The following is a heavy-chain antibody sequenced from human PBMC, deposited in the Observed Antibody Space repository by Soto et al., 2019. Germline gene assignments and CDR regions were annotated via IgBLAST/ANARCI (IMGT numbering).Heavy chain of an antibody. J-gene: IGHJ3*02. CDR3: ARTRLQSAFDI. CDR2: IIPILGIA. Sequence: SVKVSCKASGYTFTNYAMHWVRQAPGQRLEWMGRIIPILGIANYAQKFQGRVTITADKSTSTAYMELSSLSSEDTAVYYCARTRLQSAFDIWGQGTMVTVSS. CDR1: GYTFTNYA. D-gene: IGHD4-4*01. V-gene: IGHV1-69*04.